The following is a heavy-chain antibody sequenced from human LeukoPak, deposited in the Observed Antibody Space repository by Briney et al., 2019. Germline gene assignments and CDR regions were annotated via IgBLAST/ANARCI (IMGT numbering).Heavy chain of an antibody. D-gene: IGHD2-15*01. CDR1: GYTLTELS. Sequence: GASVKVSCKVSGYTLTELSMHWVRQAPGKGLEWMGGFDPEDGETIYAQKFQGRVTMTEDTSTDTAYMELSSLRSEDTAVYYCATATWWKAAPDYWGQGTLVTVSS. V-gene: IGHV1-24*01. CDR2: FDPEDGET. CDR3: ATATWWKAAPDY. J-gene: IGHJ4*02.